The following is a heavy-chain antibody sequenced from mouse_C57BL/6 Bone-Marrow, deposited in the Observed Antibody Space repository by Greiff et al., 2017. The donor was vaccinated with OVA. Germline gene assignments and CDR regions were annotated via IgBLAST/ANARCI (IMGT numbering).Heavy chain of an antibody. CDR2: IYPRSGNT. V-gene: IGHV1-81*01. CDR3: ARQLRMFAY. J-gene: IGHJ3*01. CDR1: GYTFTSYG. Sequence: VQLQESGAELARPGASVKLSCKASGYTFTSYGISWVKQSPGQGLEWIGEIYPRSGNTYYNEKFKGKATLTANKSSSTEYMEIRSLTSEDSAVDCLARQLRMFAYWGQGTLVTVSA. D-gene: IGHD3-2*02.